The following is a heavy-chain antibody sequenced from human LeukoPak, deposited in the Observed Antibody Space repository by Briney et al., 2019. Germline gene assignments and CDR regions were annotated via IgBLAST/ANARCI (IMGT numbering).Heavy chain of an antibody. Sequence: SGTLSLTCAVYGGSFSGYYWNWIRQPPGKGLEWIGQINPSRNTNYNPSLKSRVTISVDTSKKQFSLKLSSVTAADTAVYYCARRYDFWSGYPPPLDYWGQGTLVTVSS. CDR2: INPSRNT. CDR3: ARRYDFWSGYPPPLDY. V-gene: IGHV4-34*01. J-gene: IGHJ4*02. CDR1: GGSFSGYY. D-gene: IGHD3-3*01.